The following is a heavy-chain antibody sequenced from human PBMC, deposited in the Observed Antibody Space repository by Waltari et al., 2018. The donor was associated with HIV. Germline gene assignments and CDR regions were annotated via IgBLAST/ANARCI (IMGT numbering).Heavy chain of an antibody. CDR2: VIPIFDTS. J-gene: IGHJ4*02. V-gene: IGHV1-69*06. CDR1: RDTFSTFP. D-gene: IGHD3-10*01. Sequence: QVQLVQSGAEVKKPGSSVKVSCKASRDTFSTFPINWLRQAPGQGLEWMGGVIPIFDTSNYAQQVQGRVTITADKSTTTAYMELSDLKSNDTAIYYCATGFYDGSPIGVYFDSWGQGTLVTVSS. CDR3: ATGFYDGSPIGVYFDS.